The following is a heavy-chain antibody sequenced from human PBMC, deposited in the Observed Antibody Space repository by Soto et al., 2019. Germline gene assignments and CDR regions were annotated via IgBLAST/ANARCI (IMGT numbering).Heavy chain of an antibody. CDR3: ARSAILAAIRYYDV. Sequence: GESRKGSCQSSGYTFNTHWIAWVRQMPGKGLEWMGVIYPDDSDITYSPSFRDQVTFSVDKSTNIASLQWSSLRSSDTAIYYCARSAILAAIRYYDVWGRGIVVTV. J-gene: IGHJ2*01. V-gene: IGHV5-51*01. CDR1: GYTFNTHW. D-gene: IGHD2-21*02. CDR2: IYPDDSDI.